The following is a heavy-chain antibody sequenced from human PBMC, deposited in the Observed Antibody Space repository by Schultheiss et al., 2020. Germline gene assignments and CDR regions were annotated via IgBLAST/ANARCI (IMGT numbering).Heavy chain of an antibody. CDR1: VYTFTGNF. J-gene: IGHJ5*02. CDR2: INPNSGGT. D-gene: IGHD3-10*02. V-gene: IGHV1-2*02. CDR3: ARDSGSKWTTFGPPGHP. Sequence: ASVNVSCEASVYTFTGNFMHWVRQAPGQGLEWMGWINPNSGGTNYAQKFQGRFTMTRDTSISTAYMELRSLTSDDTAVYYCARDSGSKWTTFGPPGHPWGQGTMVTVSS.